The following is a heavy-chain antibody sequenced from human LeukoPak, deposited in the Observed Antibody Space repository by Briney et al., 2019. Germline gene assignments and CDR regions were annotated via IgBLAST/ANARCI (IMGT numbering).Heavy chain of an antibody. J-gene: IGHJ3*02. D-gene: IGHD1-14*01. CDR2: ISSSSSTI. Sequence: PGGSLRLSCAASGFTFSSYSMNWVRQAPGKGLEWVSYISSSSSTIYYADSVKGRFTISRDNAKNTLYLQMNSLRAEDTAVYYCARVSEPYDAFDIWGQGTMVTVSS. V-gene: IGHV3-48*04. CDR3: ARVSEPYDAFDI. CDR1: GFTFSSYS.